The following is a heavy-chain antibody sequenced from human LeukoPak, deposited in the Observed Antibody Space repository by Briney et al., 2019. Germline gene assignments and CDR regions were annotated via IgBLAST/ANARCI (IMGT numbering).Heavy chain of an antibody. CDR3: ARGIAVYSTNYYYYYMDV. Sequence: SETLSLTCTVSGGSISSYYWSWIRQPPGKGLEWTGYIYYSGSTNYNPSLKSRVTISVDTSENQFSLKLSSVTAADTAVYYCARGIAVYSTNYYYYYMDVWGKGTTVTVSS. V-gene: IGHV4-59*01. CDR1: GGSISSYY. CDR2: IYYSGST. D-gene: IGHD6-19*01. J-gene: IGHJ6*03.